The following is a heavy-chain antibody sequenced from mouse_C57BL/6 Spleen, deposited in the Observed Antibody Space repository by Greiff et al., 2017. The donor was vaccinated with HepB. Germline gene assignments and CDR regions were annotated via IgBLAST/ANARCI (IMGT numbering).Heavy chain of an antibody. V-gene: IGHV5-17*01. D-gene: IGHD1-1*01. CDR2: ISSGSSTI. CDR3: ARHYYGSSYGYFDV. Sequence: EVMLVESGGGLVKPGGSLKLSCAASGFTFSDYGMHWVRQAPEKGLEWVAYISSGSSTISYADTVKGRFTISRDNAKNTLFRQMTSLRSEDTAMYYCARHYYGSSYGYFDVWGTGTTVTVSS. CDR1: GFTFSDYG. J-gene: IGHJ1*03.